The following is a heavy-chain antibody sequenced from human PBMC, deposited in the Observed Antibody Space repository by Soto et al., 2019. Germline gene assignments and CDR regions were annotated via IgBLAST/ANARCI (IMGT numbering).Heavy chain of an antibody. CDR1: GLPFGGYW. D-gene: IGHD4-17*01. J-gene: IGHJ4*02. Sequence: EVQLVESGGGLVQPGGPLSLPFAAPGLPFGGYWMSWVPQAPGKGLEGVANIKQGGSEKYYVDSVKGRFTISRDNAKNSLYLQMNSLRAEDTAVYYCARDLASTTIPNYWGQGTLVTVSS. CDR3: ARDLASTTIPNY. CDR2: IKQGGSEK. V-gene: IGHV3-7*04.